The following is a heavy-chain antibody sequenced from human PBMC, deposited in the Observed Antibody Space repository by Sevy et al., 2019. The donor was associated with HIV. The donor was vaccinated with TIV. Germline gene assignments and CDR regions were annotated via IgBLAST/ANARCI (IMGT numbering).Heavy chain of an antibody. D-gene: IGHD3-22*01. Sequence: GGSLRLSCAASGFTFSIYAMHWVRQAPDKGLEWVAVISCDGGGKYFADSVKGRVTISSDNSKNTLYLQMNSLRPEVTAGYYCARDLPSAVINPFYDYGLDVWGQGTTVTVSS. CDR3: ARDLPSAVINPFYDYGLDV. CDR2: ISCDGGGK. CDR1: GFTFSIYA. J-gene: IGHJ6*02. V-gene: IGHV3-30*04.